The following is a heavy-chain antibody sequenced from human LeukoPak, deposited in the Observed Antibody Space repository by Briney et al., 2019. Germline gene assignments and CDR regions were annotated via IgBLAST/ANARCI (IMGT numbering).Heavy chain of an antibody. D-gene: IGHD2-2*01. Sequence: GGSLRLSCAASGFTFSSYEMNWVRQAPGKGLEWVSYISSSGSTIYYADSVKGRFTISRDNAKNSLYLQMNSLRAEDTAVYYCARARYRSSTSCPNNWFDPWGQGTLVTVSS. CDR1: GFTFSSYE. CDR3: ARARYRSSTSCPNNWFDP. V-gene: IGHV3-48*03. J-gene: IGHJ5*02. CDR2: ISSSGSTI.